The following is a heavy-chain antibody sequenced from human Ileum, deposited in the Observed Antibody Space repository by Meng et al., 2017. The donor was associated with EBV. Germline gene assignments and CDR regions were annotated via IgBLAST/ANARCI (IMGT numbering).Heavy chain of an antibody. Sequence: QVQLQGAGAGMGKPYQTLSLLCTVSCGSIISGDYYCSWSRQPPGKGLEWIVYIYYSGSTYYNPSLKSRVTISVDTSKNQFSLKLSSVTAADTAVYYCARGYYDSSGYGYWYFDLWGRGTLVTVSS. D-gene: IGHD3-22*01. V-gene: IGHV4-30-4*01. CDR3: ARGYYDSSGYGYWYFDL. CDR1: CGSIISGDYY. CDR2: IYYSGST. J-gene: IGHJ2*01.